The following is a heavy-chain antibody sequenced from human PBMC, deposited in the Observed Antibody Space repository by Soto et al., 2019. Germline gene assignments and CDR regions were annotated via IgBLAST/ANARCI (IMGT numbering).Heavy chain of an antibody. V-gene: IGHV3-21*01. CDR2: ISSSSSYI. D-gene: IGHD1-26*01. CDR1: GFTFSSYS. J-gene: IGHJ4*02. CDR3: ASIVGAPYYFDY. Sequence: NPGGSLRLSCAASGFTFSSYSMNWVRQAPGKGLEWVSSISSSSSYIYYADSVKGRFTISRDNAKNSLYLQMNSLRAEDTAVYYCASIVGAPYYFDYWGQGTLVTVSS.